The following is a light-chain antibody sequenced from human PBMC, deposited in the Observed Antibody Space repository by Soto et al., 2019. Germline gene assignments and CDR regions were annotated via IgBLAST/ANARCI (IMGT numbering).Light chain of an antibody. CDR1: NSDVGLYNF. CDR3: SSYGGSNSVS. Sequence: QSALTQPPSASGSPGQSVTISCTGTNSDVGLYNFVSWYQQHPGNAPKLMIYEVTKRPSGVPDRISGSKSGNTASLTGSGLQAEDEADYYCSSYGGSNSVSFGGGTKVTVL. CDR2: EVT. V-gene: IGLV2-8*01. J-gene: IGLJ2*01.